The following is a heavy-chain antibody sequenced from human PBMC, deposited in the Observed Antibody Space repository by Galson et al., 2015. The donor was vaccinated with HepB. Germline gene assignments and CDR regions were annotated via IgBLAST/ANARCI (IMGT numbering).Heavy chain of an antibody. J-gene: IGHJ4*02. CDR3: AKTNGLGAVVPAAVYFHY. Sequence: SLRLSCAASGFIFSSYAMSWVRQAPGKGLEWVSGISGSGGTTYYADSVKGRFTISRDNSKNTLFLHMNSLRADDTAVYFCAKTNGLGAVVPAAVYFHYWGQGTLVTVSS. V-gene: IGHV3-23*01. CDR1: GFIFSSYA. CDR2: ISGSGGTT. D-gene: IGHD2-2*01.